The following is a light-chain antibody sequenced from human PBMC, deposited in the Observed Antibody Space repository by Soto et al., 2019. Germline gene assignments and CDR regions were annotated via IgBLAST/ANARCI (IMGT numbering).Light chain of an antibody. J-gene: IGKJ1*01. Sequence: EIVLTQSPATLSLSPGERATLSCRASQSISIYLAWYQQITGQPPRLLIYDASNRVTGIPARFSGSGSGTEFTLTISRLEPEDSAVYYCQQRSSWPQTFGQGTKVEIK. CDR3: QQRSSWPQT. CDR2: DAS. CDR1: QSISIY. V-gene: IGKV3-11*01.